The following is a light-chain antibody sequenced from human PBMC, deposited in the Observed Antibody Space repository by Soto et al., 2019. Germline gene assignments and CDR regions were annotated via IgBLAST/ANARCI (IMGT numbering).Light chain of an antibody. CDR2: WAT. V-gene: IGKV4-1*01. CDR3: QQYETTPPT. CDR1: QSGLYSSNNKNY. J-gene: IGKJ2*01. Sequence: DIVMTQSPDSLAVSLGERATINCKSSQSGLYSSNNKNYVAWYQQRPGQPPKLLIYWATTRESGAPDRFSGCGSGTDFTLTITSLQAEDVADYYYQQYETTPPTLGQGNKLEIK.